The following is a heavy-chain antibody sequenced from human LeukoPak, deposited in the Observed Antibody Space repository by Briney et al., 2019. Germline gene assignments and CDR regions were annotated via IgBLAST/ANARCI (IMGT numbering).Heavy chain of an antibody. J-gene: IGHJ4*02. D-gene: IGHD3-16*01. Sequence: ASVKVSCTASGYSFGGYYMHWVRQAPGQGLEWMGWSNPNTGDTKYGQKFQARVTLTRDTSFSTAYMELNNLDYDDTAVYYCARGWGACPYYFDLWGQGTPVTVSS. CDR1: GYSFGGYY. CDR3: ARGWGACPYYFDL. CDR2: SNPNTGDT. V-gene: IGHV1-2*02.